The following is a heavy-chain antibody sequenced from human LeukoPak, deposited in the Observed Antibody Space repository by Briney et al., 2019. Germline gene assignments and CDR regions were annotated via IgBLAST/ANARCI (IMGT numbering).Heavy chain of an antibody. CDR3: AKGGLRVTDY. V-gene: IGHV3-74*03. J-gene: IGHJ4*02. D-gene: IGHD5/OR15-5a*01. CDR1: GFIFSNYW. CDR2: VNNDGSST. Sequence: QPGGSLRLSCAASGFIFSNYWMHWVHQAPGKGLVWVSRVNNDGSSTTYADSVKGRFTISRDNAKNTLYLQMNSLRAEDTAVYYCAKGGLRVTDYWGQGTLVTVSS.